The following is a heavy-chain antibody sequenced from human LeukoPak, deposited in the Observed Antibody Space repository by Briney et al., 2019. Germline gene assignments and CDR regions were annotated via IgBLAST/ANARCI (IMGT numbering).Heavy chain of an antibody. CDR1: GGSISNYY. Sequence: PSETLSLTCTVSGGSISNYYWSWIRQPPGKGLEWIGYIHYSGSTSYNPSLKSRLTISVDTSKNHFSLKLSSVTAADTAVYYCAREQYYYDSSGPWAFDIWGQGTMVTVSS. J-gene: IGHJ3*02. CDR2: IHYSGST. CDR3: AREQYYYDSSGPWAFDI. V-gene: IGHV4-59*12. D-gene: IGHD3-22*01.